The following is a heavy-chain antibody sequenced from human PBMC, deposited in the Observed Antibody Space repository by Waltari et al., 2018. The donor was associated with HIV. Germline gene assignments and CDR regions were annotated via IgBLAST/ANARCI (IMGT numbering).Heavy chain of an antibody. J-gene: IGHJ4*02. CDR3: ARVSYGSGGLDY. V-gene: IGHV4-39*07. Sequence: QLQLQESGPGLVKPSETLSLTCTVSGGSISSSSYYWGWIRQPPGKGLEWIGSIYYSGSTYYNPSLKSRVTISVDTSKNQFSLKLSSVTAADTAVYDCARVSYGSGGLDYWGQGTLVTVSS. CDR1: GGSISSSSYY. D-gene: IGHD3-10*01. CDR2: IYYSGST.